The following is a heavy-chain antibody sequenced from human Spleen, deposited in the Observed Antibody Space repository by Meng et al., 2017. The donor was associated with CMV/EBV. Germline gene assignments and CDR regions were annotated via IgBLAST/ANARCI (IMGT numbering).Heavy chain of an antibody. CDR2: IYYSGST. V-gene: IGHV4-59*12. J-gene: IGHJ6*02. Sequence: SETLSLTCTVSGGSISSYYWSWIRQPPGKGLEWIGYIYYSGSTNYNPSLKSRVTISVDTSKNQFSLKLSSVTAADTAVYCCARGVGGYYYAMDVWGQGTTVTVSS. D-gene: IGHD3-3*01. CDR3: ARGVGGYYYAMDV. CDR1: GGSISSYY.